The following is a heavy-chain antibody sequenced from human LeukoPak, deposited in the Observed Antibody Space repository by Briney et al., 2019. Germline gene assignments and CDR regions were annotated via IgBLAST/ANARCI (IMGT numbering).Heavy chain of an antibody. CDR2: INHSGST. V-gene: IGHV4-61*08. CDR3: ASYVLLWFGEPARGAFDI. J-gene: IGHJ3*02. D-gene: IGHD3-10*01. Sequence: PSETLSLTCTVSGDSISSGDYYWSWIRQPPGKGLEWIGEINHSGSTNYNPSLKSRVTISVDTSKNQFSLKLSSVTAADTAVYYCASYVLLWFGEPARGAFDIWGQGTMVTVSS. CDR1: GDSISSGDYY.